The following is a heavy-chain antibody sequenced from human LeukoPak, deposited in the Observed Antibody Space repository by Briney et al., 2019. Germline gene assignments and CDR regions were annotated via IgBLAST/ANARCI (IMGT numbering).Heavy chain of an antibody. CDR2: ISAYNGNT. CDR3: ARDTYMTTVIYYYYYGMDV. CDR1: GYTFTSYG. V-gene: IGHV1-18*01. D-gene: IGHD4-17*01. J-gene: IGHJ6*02. Sequence: ASVRVSCKASGYTFTSYGISWVRQAPGQGLEWMGWISAYNGNTNYAQKLQGRVTMTTDTSTSTAYMELRSLRPDDTAVYYCARDTYMTTVIYYYYYGMDVWGQGTTVTVSS.